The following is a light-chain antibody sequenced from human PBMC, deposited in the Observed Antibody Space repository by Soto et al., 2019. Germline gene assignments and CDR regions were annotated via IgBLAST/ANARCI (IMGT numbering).Light chain of an antibody. V-gene: IGKV3-20*01. CDR3: QKCDYLPI. Sequence: EIVLTQSPGTLSLSPGERATLSCRASQSVSSNYLAWYQQKPGQAPRLLIYGASSRATGIPDRFSGSGSGTDFTLTIRRLEPEDFAVYYCQKCDYLPIFGPGTTVDFK. CDR1: QSVSSNY. CDR2: GAS. J-gene: IGKJ3*01.